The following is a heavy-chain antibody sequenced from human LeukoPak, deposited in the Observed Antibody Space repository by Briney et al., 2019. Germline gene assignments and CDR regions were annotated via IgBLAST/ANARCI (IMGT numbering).Heavy chain of an antibody. CDR1: GFTFSTYW. V-gene: IGHV3-7*04. CDR2: IRPDGSEK. Sequence: GGSLRLSCPVSGFTFSTYWMNWVRQAPGKGPEWVANIRPDGSEKFYVDSVKGRFTVSRDNAKNLLYLQMNSLRAEDTALYYCARGASYWGQGTLVTVSS. CDR3: ARGASY. J-gene: IGHJ4*02.